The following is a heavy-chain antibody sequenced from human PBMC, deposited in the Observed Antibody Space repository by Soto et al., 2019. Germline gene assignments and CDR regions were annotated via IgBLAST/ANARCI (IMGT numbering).Heavy chain of an antibody. CDR3: AKPPGYCSSTSCYDSYYYYMDV. Sequence: GGSLRLSCAASGFSFSSYAMSWVRQAPGKGLEWVSGISVSGGRTYYADSVKGRFTISRDNSKSTLYLQMNSLRAEDTAIYYCAKPPGYCSSTSCYDSYYYYMDVWGKGTTVTVSS. V-gene: IGHV3-23*01. CDR2: ISVSGGRT. CDR1: GFSFSSYA. J-gene: IGHJ6*03. D-gene: IGHD2-2*01.